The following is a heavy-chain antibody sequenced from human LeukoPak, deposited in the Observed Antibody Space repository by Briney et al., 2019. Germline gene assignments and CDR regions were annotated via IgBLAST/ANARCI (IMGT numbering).Heavy chain of an antibody. CDR2: ISGSGGST. V-gene: IGHV3-23*01. CDR1: GFTFSSYA. CDR3: AKDHRDYSNYADY. J-gene: IGHJ4*02. Sequence: GGSLRLSCAASGFTFSSYAMSWVRQAPGKGLEWVSAISGSGGSTYYADSVKGRFTISRDNSKNTLYLQVNSLRAEDTAVYYCAKDHRDYSNYADYWGQGTLVTVSS. D-gene: IGHD4-11*01.